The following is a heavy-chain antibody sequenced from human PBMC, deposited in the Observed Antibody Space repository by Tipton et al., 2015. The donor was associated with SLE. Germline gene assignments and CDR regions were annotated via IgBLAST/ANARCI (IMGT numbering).Heavy chain of an antibody. V-gene: IGHV4-34*01. D-gene: IGHD3-10*01. CDR3: ARGRYGSGSYYIPPYMDV. CDR2: TNHSGST. J-gene: IGHJ6*03. Sequence: TLSLTCAVYGGSFSGYYWSWIRQPPGKGLEWIGETNHSGSTNSNPSLKSRVTISVDTSKNQFSLKLSSVTAADTAVYYCARGRYGSGSYYIPPYMDVWGKGTTVTVSS. CDR1: GGSFSGYY.